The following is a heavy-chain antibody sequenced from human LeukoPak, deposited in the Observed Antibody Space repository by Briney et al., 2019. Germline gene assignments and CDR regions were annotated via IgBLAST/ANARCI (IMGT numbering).Heavy chain of an antibody. D-gene: IGHD3-3*02. CDR1: GFTFSSYA. V-gene: IGHV3-23*01. CDR3: AKASWVSRADAVL. J-gene: IGHJ4*02. Sequence: PGGSLRLSCAASGFTFSSYAMSWVRQAPARGLEWVSSLRGDGDTFYADSVKGRFTLSRDESRNTVYLQMNNLRVEDTAVYFCAKASWVSRADAVLWGQGTLVTVSS. CDR2: LRGDGDT.